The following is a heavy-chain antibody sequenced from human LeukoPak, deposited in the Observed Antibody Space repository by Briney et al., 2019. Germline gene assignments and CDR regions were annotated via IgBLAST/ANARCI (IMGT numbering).Heavy chain of an antibody. Sequence: GGSLRLSCEASGFTFSSYSMNWVRQAPGKGLEWVGFIRSKAYGGTTEYAASVKGRFTISRDDSKSIAYLQMNSLKTEDTAVYYCTKEPRKHDAFDIWGQGTMVTVSS. CDR2: IRSKAYGGTT. CDR1: GFTFSSYS. D-gene: IGHD1-14*01. V-gene: IGHV3-49*04. J-gene: IGHJ3*02. CDR3: TKEPRKHDAFDI.